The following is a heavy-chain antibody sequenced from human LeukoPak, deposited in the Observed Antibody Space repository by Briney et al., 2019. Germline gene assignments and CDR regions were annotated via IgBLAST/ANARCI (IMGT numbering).Heavy chain of an antibody. V-gene: IGHV4-30-4*02. CDR2: IYYSGST. Sequence: SETLSLTCNVSGGSISSGDYYWSWIRQPPGKGLEWIGYIYYSGSTYYNPSLKSRVTISVDTSKNQFSLNLSSVTAADTAMYYCAREGLAQYYFDFWGQGTLVTVSS. CDR3: AREGLAQYYFDF. CDR1: GGSISSGDYY. J-gene: IGHJ4*02. D-gene: IGHD3-16*01.